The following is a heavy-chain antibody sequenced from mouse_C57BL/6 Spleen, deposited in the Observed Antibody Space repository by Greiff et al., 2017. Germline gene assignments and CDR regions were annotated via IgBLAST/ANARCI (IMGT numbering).Heavy chain of an antibody. CDR1: GFTFSNYW. J-gene: IGHJ4*01. D-gene: IGHD2-2*01. CDR3: TREYGYDDYYAMDY. V-gene: IGHV6-3*01. Sequence: EVKLVESGGGLVQPGGSMKLSCVASGFTFSNYWMNWVRQSPEKGLEWVAQIRLKSDNYATHYAESVKGRFTISRDDSKSSVYLQMNNLRAEDTGIYYCTREYGYDDYYAMDYWGQGTSVTVSS. CDR2: IRLKSDNYAT.